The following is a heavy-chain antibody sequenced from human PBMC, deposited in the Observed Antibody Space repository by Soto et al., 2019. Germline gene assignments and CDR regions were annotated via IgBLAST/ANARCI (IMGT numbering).Heavy chain of an antibody. CDR3: ARCGALIVPDV. CDR2: IYYSGST. J-gene: IGHJ6*02. CDR1: GGSISSSSYY. V-gene: IGHV4-39*01. D-gene: IGHD3-22*01. Sequence: QLQLQESGPGLVKPSETLSLTCTVSGGSISSSSYYWGWIRQPPGKGLEWIGSIYYSGSTYYNPSLKSRVTISVDTSKNQFSLKLSSVTAADTAVYYCARCGALIVPDVWGQGTTVTVSS.